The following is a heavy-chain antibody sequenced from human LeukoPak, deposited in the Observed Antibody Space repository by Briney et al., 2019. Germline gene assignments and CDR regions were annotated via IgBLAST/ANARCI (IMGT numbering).Heavy chain of an antibody. CDR1: GFTFSSYS. CDR2: ISSSSSYI. D-gene: IGHD2-8*01. CDR3: ARESVLCVSAIDY. Sequence: PGGSLRLSCAASGFTFSSYSMNWVRQAPGKGLEWVSSISSSSSYIYYADSVKGRFTISRDNAKNSLYLQRNSLRAEDTAVYYCARESVLCVSAIDYWGQGTLVTVSS. V-gene: IGHV3-21*01. J-gene: IGHJ4*02.